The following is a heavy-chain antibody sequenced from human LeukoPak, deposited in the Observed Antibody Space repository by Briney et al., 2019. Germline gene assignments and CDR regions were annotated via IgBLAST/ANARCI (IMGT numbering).Heavy chain of an antibody. CDR1: GYSFTSYW. CDR3: ARPRSQLLSEFFY. V-gene: IGHV5-51*01. Sequence: GESLRISCKGSGYSFTSYWIGWVRQMPGKGLEWMGIIYPGDSDTRYSPSFQSQVTISADKSISTAYLQWSSLKASDTAMYYCARPRSQLLSEFFYWGQGTLVTVSS. J-gene: IGHJ4*02. CDR2: IYPGDSDT. D-gene: IGHD2-2*01.